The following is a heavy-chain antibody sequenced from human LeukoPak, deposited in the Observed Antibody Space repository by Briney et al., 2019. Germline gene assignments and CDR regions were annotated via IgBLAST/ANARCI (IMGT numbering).Heavy chain of an antibody. CDR2: IYYSGST. D-gene: IGHD1-14*01. Sequence: SETLSLTCTVSGGSISSTSYYCGWIRQPPGKGLEWIGSIYYSGSTYYNPSLKSRVTISAGTSKNQFSLKLSSVTGADTAVYYCATFLPSGPSYFDCWGQGTLVTVSS. J-gene: IGHJ4*02. CDR3: ATFLPSGPSYFDC. V-gene: IGHV4-39*01. CDR1: GGSISSTSYY.